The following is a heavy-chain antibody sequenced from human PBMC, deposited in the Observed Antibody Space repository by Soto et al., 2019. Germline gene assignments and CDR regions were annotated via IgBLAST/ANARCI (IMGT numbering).Heavy chain of an antibody. V-gene: IGHV3-30*18. Sequence: QVPLVESGGGVVQPGTSLRLSCAASGFSFSAYGMHWVRQAPGKGLEWVAVISSDGTHKFYADSVKGRFTISRDNSKNTLYVQMNSLRGEDTAVYYCAKDPKNIEYTSDSSGYYSGFFDHWGQGILVTVSS. CDR2: ISSDGTHK. CDR1: GFSFSAYG. D-gene: IGHD3-22*01. J-gene: IGHJ4*02. CDR3: AKDPKNIEYTSDSSGYYSGFFDH.